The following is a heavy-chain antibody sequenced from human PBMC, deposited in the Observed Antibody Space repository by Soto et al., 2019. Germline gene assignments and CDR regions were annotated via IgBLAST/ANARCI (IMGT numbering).Heavy chain of an antibody. J-gene: IGHJ6*03. V-gene: IGHV6-1*01. CDR2: TYYRSRWYN. CDR3: AGTTSHQWYYMDV. CDR1: GDSVSSHSAA. Sequence: PSQTLSLTCAISGDSVSSHSAAWDWIRLSPSRGLEWLARTYYRSRWYNDYAVSVRSRITVNPDTSKNQFSLQLTSVTPEDTAVYYCAGTTSHQWYYMDVWGKGTTVTVSS. D-gene: IGHD1-7*01.